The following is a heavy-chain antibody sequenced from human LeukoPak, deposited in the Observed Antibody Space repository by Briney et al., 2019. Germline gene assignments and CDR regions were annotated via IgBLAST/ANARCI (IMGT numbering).Heavy chain of an antibody. D-gene: IGHD3-3*01. Sequence: SQTLSLTCAISGDSVSIKSFSWNWIRQSPSRGLEWLGRTYYRSKWYTDYAVSVKSRININPDTSKNQFSLQLKSVTPEDTAVYYCAGTFWSGYDHTDGYGMDVWGQGTTVTVSS. CDR2: TYYRSKWYT. CDR1: GDSVSIKSFS. CDR3: AGTFWSGYDHTDGYGMDV. J-gene: IGHJ6*02. V-gene: IGHV6-1*01.